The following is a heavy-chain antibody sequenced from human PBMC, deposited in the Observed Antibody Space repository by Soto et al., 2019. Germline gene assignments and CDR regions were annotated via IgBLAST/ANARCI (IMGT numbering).Heavy chain of an antibody. Sequence: QVQLVQSGAEVKKPGASVKVSCKASGYTFTSYDINWVRQATGQGLVLMGWMNPRSGNTGYAQKFQGRVTMTRDTTISTAYMGLSSLRSEDTPVYYCVSSPRYDYWSGYPQGSDSWGQGTPLTVSS. CDR1: GYTFTSYD. D-gene: IGHD3-3*01. CDR2: MNPRSGNT. J-gene: IGHJ4*02. V-gene: IGHV1-8*01. CDR3: VSSPRYDYWSGYPQGSDS.